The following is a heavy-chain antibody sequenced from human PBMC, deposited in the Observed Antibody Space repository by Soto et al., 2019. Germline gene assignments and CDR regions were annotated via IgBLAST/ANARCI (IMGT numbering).Heavy chain of an antibody. D-gene: IGHD3-3*01. CDR3: ARAAYFWSGYGDYYYMDV. Sequence: SETLSLTCTVSGGSISSYYWSWIRQPPGKGLEWIGYIYYSGSTNYNPSLKSRVTISVDTSKNQFSLKLSSVTAADTAVYYCARAAYFWSGYGDYYYMDVWGKGTTVTVSS. CDR1: GGSISSYY. J-gene: IGHJ6*03. V-gene: IGHV4-59*01. CDR2: IYYSGST.